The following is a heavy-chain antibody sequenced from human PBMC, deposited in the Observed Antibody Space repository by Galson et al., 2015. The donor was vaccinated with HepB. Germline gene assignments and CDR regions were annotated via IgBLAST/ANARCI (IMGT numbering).Heavy chain of an antibody. CDR3: ARYCSSTSCYVRADGMDV. CDR2: MNPNSGNT. CDR1: GYTFTSYD. V-gene: IGHV1-8*01. D-gene: IGHD2-2*01. J-gene: IGHJ6*02. Sequence: SVKVSCKASGYTFTSYDINWVRQATGQGLEWMGWMNPNSGNTGYAQKFQGRVTMTRNTSISTAYMELSSLRSEDTAVYYCARYCSSTSCYVRADGMDVWGQGTTVTVSS.